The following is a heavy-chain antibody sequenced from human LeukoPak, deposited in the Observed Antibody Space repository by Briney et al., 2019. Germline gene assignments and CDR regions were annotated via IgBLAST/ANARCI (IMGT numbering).Heavy chain of an antibody. Sequence: GGSLRLSCAASGFTFSSYAMHWVRQAPGKGLEWVAVISYDGSNKYYADSVKGRFTISRDNSKNTLYLQMNSLRAEDTAVYYCARGNGYYDFWSGYHTWYYFDYWGQGTPVTVSS. D-gene: IGHD3-3*01. CDR1: GFTFSSYA. V-gene: IGHV3-30*14. J-gene: IGHJ4*02. CDR3: ARGNGYYDFWSGYHTWYYFDY. CDR2: ISYDGSNK.